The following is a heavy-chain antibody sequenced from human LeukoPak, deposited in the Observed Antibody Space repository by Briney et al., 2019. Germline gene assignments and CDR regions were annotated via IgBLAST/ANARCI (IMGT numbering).Heavy chain of an antibody. CDR3: ARAPPYGSGSYYYYYYMDV. D-gene: IGHD3-10*01. Sequence: GASVKVSCKASGGTFSSYAISWVRQAPGQGLEWMGGIIPIFGTANYAQKFQGRVTITTDESTSTAYMELSSLRSEDTAVYYCARAPPYGSGSYYYYYYMDVWGKGTTVTVSS. CDR1: GGTFSSYA. CDR2: IIPIFGTA. J-gene: IGHJ6*03. V-gene: IGHV1-69*05.